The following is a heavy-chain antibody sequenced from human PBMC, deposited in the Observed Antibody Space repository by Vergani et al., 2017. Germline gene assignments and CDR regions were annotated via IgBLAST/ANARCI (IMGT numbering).Heavy chain of an antibody. Sequence: QGQLAQSGAEVKKPGSSVKVSCKASGGTFSSNSISWVRQAPGQGLEWMGRIIPIFGTTSYAQKFQGRVTILADESTSTAYMELSSLRSEDTAVYYCARDFRPRPPRGASVSFDYWGQGTLVTVSS. CDR1: GGTFSSNS. J-gene: IGHJ4*02. CDR3: ARDFRPRPPRGASVSFDY. V-gene: IGHV1-69*13. D-gene: IGHD1-26*01. CDR2: IIPIFGTT.